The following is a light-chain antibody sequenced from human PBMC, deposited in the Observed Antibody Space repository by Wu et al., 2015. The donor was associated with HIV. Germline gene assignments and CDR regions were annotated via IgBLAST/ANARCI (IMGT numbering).Light chain of an antibody. Sequence: DIQMTQSPSSLSASVGDRVTIICRASQSISSYLNWYQQKPGKAPNLLIFAASSLQSGVPSRFSGSGSGTDFTLTISGLQPEDFANYYCQQSYSDSRTFGQGTKGGIQ. CDR1: QSISSY. V-gene: IGKV1-39*01. J-gene: IGKJ1*01. CDR3: QQSYSDSRT. CDR2: AAS.